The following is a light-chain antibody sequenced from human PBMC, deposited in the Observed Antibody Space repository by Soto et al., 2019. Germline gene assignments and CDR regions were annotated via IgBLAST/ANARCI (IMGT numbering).Light chain of an antibody. CDR3: QQYGSSPWT. J-gene: IGKJ1*01. Sequence: EDVLTQSPGTLSLSSGERATLSCRASQSVINSYLAWYQQKPGQAPRLLIYGASGRATGIPDRFSGSGSGTDFTLTISRLEPEDFAVYYCQQYGSSPWTFGQGTKVDIK. V-gene: IGKV3-20*01. CDR2: GAS. CDR1: QSVINSY.